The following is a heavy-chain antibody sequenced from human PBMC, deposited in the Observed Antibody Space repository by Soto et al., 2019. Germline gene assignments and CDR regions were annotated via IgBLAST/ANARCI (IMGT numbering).Heavy chain of an antibody. CDR2: ITPILRAT. V-gene: IGHV1-69*13. D-gene: IGHD6-19*01. J-gene: IGHJ4*02. Sequence: SVKISCKASGGTLNNYAISWVRQAPGQGLEWVGGITPILRATKYAQRFQGRVTITADESTSTVHMELSSLRSEDTALYYCARDHSLVAGLHYFDYWGQGTQVTVS. CDR1: GGTLNNYA. CDR3: ARDHSLVAGLHYFDY.